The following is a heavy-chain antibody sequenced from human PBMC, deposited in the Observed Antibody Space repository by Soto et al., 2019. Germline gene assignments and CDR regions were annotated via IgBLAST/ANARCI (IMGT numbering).Heavy chain of an antibody. J-gene: IGHJ4*02. D-gene: IGHD1-1*01. CDR2: IYPSVSS. V-gene: IGHV4-38-2*02. CDR3: AREKVGTTFFDN. Sequence: SETLSLTCSVSGFAISRGYYWSWVRQPPGKGLEWIGSIYPSVSSYHNPSLATRLRLSIDTSKNQFTLNLTSVTAADTALYFCAREKVGTTFFDNWGQGIQVTAPQ. CDR1: GFAISRGYY.